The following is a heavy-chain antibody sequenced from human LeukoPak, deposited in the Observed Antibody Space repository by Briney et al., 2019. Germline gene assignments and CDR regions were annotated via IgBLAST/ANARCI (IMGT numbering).Heavy chain of an antibody. V-gene: IGHV4-59*01. CDR1: GGSISSCY. Sequence: SETLSLTCTVSGGSISSCYWSWIRQPPGTGLEWIGYIYFSGSTNYNPSLKSRVTISVDTSKHQFSLKLSSVTAADTAVYYCARVFSAFPYSSGGYWEFDPWGQGTLVTVSS. D-gene: IGHD6-19*01. CDR3: ARVFSAFPYSSGGYWEFDP. J-gene: IGHJ5*02. CDR2: IYFSGST.